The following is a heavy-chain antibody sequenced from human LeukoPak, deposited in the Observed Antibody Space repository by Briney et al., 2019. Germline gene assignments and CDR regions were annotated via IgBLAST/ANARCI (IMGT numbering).Heavy chain of an antibody. CDR1: GFTFSGYG. CDR2: IWYDGSND. V-gene: IGHV3-33*06. Sequence: GGSLRLSCAASGFTFSGYGMHWVRQAPGKGLEWVAVIWYDGSNDDYADSVKGRFTISRDNSKNTLYVQMNSLRAEDTAVYYCAKGHYYGSGSLDYWGQGTLVTVSS. CDR3: AKGHYYGSGSLDY. D-gene: IGHD3-10*01. J-gene: IGHJ4*02.